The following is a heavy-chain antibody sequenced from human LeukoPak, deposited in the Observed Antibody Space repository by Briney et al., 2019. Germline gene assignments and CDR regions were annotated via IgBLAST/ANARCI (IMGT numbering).Heavy chain of an antibody. J-gene: IGHJ4*02. CDR2: INDSGST. CDR3: ARYCSGSDCKVGIF. D-gene: IGHD2-15*01. Sequence: PSETLSLTCAVYGGSFSGYYWNWIRQSPGKGLEWIGEINDSGSTKYSPSLKSRATISRDMSKNQFSLKLTSVSAADTGVYYCARYCSGSDCKVGIFWGQGTLVTVSS. V-gene: IGHV4-34*01. CDR1: GGSFSGYY.